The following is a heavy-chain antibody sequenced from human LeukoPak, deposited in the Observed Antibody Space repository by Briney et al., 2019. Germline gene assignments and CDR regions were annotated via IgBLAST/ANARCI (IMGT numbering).Heavy chain of an antibody. CDR2: INWNGGST. D-gene: IGHD4-11*01. Sequence: PGGSLRLSCAVSGFTFDDYGMTWVRQAPGKGLEWVSGINWNGGSTGYADSVKGRFTISRDNSKNTLYLQMNSLSAEDTAVYYCARAANETTTRGNYYYYYMDVWGRGTTVTVSS. CDR1: GFTFDDYG. J-gene: IGHJ6*03. CDR3: ARAANETTTRGNYYYYYMDV. V-gene: IGHV3-20*04.